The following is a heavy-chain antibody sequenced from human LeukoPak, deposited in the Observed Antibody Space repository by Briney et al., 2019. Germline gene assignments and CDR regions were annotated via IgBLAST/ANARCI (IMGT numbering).Heavy chain of an antibody. J-gene: IGHJ1*01. V-gene: IGHV4-39*01. CDR1: GVYNSSSSYY. CDR2: IFIVGGP. D-gene: IGHD3-22*01. Sequence: PSETLSLTCTVSGVYNSSSSYYWGWVRQPPGKGLEWIGDIFIVGGPTSSSLKSRLPISLDTSKNQFSLKVNSVTAADTAVYYCARRRYYDSTGYLDWGRGTLVSISP. CDR3: ARRRYYDSTGYLD.